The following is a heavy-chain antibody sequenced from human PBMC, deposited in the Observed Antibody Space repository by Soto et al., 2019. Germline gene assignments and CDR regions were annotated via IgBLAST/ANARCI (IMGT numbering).Heavy chain of an antibody. CDR1: GFTFSSYG. V-gene: IGHV3-30*18. J-gene: IGHJ6*02. Sequence: PGGSLRLSCAASGFTFSSYGMHWVRQAPGKGLEWVAVISYDGSNKYYADSVKGRFTISRDNSKNTLYLQMNSLRAEDTAVYYCAKGSSSWYFSGMDVWGQGTTVTVSS. CDR3: AKGSSSWYFSGMDV. D-gene: IGHD6-13*01. CDR2: ISYDGSNK.